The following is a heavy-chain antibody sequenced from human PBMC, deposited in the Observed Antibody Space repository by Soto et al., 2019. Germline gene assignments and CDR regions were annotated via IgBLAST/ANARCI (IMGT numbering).Heavy chain of an antibody. V-gene: IGHV3-9*01. J-gene: IGHJ3*02. CDR3: AKGLPLTGTTAFDI. CDR2: ISWNSGSI. CDR1: GFTFDDYA. D-gene: IGHD1-7*01. Sequence: GGSLRLSCAASGFTFDDYAMHWVRQAPGKGLEWVSGISWNSGSIGYADSVKGRFTISRDNAKNSLYLHMNSLRAEDTALYYGAKGLPLTGTTAFDIWGQGTMVTVSS.